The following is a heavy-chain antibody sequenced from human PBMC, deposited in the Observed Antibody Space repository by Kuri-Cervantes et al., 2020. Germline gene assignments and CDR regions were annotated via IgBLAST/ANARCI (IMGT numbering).Heavy chain of an antibody. CDR2: ISSSGSTI. Sequence: GGSLRLSCAASGFTFSSYGMHWVRQAPGKGLEWVSYISSSGSTIYYADSVKGRFTISRDNAKNSLYLQMNSLRAEDTAVYYCARSGQLRLLWANGAFDIWGQGTMVTVSS. J-gene: IGHJ3*02. CDR3: ARSGQLRLLWANGAFDI. CDR1: GFTFSSYG. V-gene: IGHV3-48*04. D-gene: IGHD5-18*01.